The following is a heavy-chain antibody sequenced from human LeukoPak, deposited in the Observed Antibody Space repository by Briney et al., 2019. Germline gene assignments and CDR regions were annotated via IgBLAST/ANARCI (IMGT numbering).Heavy chain of an antibody. Sequence: KTSETLSLTCTVSGGSISSYYWSWIRQPPGKGLEWIGYIYYSGSTNYNPSLKSRVTISVDTSKNQFSLKLSSVTAADTAVYYCARVGGVGVLGDYFDYWGQGTLVTVSS. CDR1: GGSISSYY. CDR3: ARVGGVGVLGDYFDY. J-gene: IGHJ4*02. D-gene: IGHD1-26*01. CDR2: IYYSGST. V-gene: IGHV4-59*01.